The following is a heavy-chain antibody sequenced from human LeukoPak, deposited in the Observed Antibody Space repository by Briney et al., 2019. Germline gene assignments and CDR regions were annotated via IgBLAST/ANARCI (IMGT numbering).Heavy chain of an antibody. CDR1: GGTFSSYA. J-gene: IGHJ6*02. Sequence: ASVKVSCKASGGTFSSYAISWVRQAPGQGLEWMGGIIPIFGTANYAQKFQGRVTITRDTSASTAYMELSSLRSEDTAVYYCASPYYYYYYGMDVWGQGTTVTVSS. CDR2: IIPIFGTA. V-gene: IGHV1-69*05. CDR3: ASPYYYYYYGMDV.